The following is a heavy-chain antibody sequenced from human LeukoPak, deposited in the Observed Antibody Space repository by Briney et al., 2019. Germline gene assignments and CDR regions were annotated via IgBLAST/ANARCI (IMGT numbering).Heavy chain of an antibody. CDR2: IYYSGST. V-gene: IGHV4-59*08. CDR3: VRHYRGRNPDY. CDR1: GASIRSYY. Sequence: RTSETLSLTCSVSGASIRSYYWSWIRQTPGKGLEWIGYIYYSGSTNHNPSLKSRVTMSVDTSKNQFSLELYSVTAADTAVYYCVRHYRGRNPDYWGQGTLVTVSS. D-gene: IGHD3-16*01. J-gene: IGHJ4*02.